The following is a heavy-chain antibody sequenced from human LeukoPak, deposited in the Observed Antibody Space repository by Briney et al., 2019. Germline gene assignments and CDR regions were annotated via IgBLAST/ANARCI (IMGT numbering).Heavy chain of an antibody. J-gene: IGHJ4*02. CDR3: AKGYIYSLASLFDY. CDR1: GFTFSSYA. Sequence: GGSLRLSCAASGFTFSSYAMSWVRQAPRKGLEWVSAISGSGGSTYYADSVKGRFTISRDNSKNTLYLQMNSLRAEDTAVYYCAKGYIYSLASLFDYWGQGTLVTVSS. CDR2: ISGSGGST. D-gene: IGHD1-26*01. V-gene: IGHV3-23*01.